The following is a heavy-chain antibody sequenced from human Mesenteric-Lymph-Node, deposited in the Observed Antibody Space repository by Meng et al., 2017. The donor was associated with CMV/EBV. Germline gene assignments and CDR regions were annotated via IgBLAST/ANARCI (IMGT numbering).Heavy chain of an antibody. J-gene: IGHJ4*02. CDR1: GGSISSSTYY. V-gene: IGHV4-39*07. CDR3: AGDSSGYYFWDY. D-gene: IGHD3-22*01. CDR2: IYYSGST. Sequence: SETLSLTCTVSGGSISSSTYYWGWIRQPPGKGLEWIGSIYYSGSTYYNPSLKSRVTISVDTSKHQFSLKLTSVTAADTAVYFCAGDSSGYYFWDYWGQGSLVTVSS.